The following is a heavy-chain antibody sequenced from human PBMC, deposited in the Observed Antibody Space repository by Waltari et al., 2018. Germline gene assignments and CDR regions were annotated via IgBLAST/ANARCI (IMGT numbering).Heavy chain of an antibody. CDR2: MQYRGST. CDR1: GGSISTNYN. CDR3: GRIAFGDEGGYFQY. J-gene: IGHJ1*01. D-gene: IGHD4-17*01. V-gene: IGHV4-39*01. Sequence: QLQLQESGPGLVKPSATPSLTCTVSGGSISTNYNWGWIRQPPGKGLEWMGNMQYRGSTFYNPSLESRVTISLDTWKNQFSLRLSSVGAADTAVYFCGRIAFGDEGGYFQYWGQGTLVTVSS.